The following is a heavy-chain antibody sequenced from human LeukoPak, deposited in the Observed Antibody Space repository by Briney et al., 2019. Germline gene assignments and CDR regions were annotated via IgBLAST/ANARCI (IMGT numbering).Heavy chain of an antibody. CDR1: GDSVSSSSAA. V-gene: IGHV6-1*01. CDR2: TYYRSKWYN. J-gene: IGHJ4*02. Sequence: SQTLSLTCAISGDSVSSSSAAWNWIRQSPSRGLEWLGRTYYRSKWYNDYAVSVKSRITINPDTSKNQFSLQLNSVTPEDTAVYYCARDQEDIVVVPAAREFDYWGQGTLVTVSS. CDR3: ARDQEDIVVVPAAREFDY. D-gene: IGHD2-2*01.